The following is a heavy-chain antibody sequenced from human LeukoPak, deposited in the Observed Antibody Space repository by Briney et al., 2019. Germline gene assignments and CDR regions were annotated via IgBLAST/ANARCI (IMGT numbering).Heavy chain of an antibody. CDR3: ARGCPTSMLEDYYYYMDV. CDR1: GYTFTSYD. J-gene: IGHJ6*03. V-gene: IGHV1-8*01. CDR2: MNPNSGNT. Sequence: ASVKVSCKASGYTFTSYDINWLRQAAGQGLEWMGWMNPNSGNTVYAQKFQGRVTMTRNTSISTAYMELSSLRSEDTAVYYCARGCPTSMLEDYYYYMDVWGKGTTVTVSS. D-gene: IGHD2/OR15-2a*01.